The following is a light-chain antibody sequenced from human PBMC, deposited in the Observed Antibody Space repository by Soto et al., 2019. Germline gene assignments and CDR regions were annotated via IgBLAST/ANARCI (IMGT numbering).Light chain of an antibody. J-gene: IGKJ2*01. Sequence: EVVLTQSPGTLSLSPGERATLSCRASQSVTTNYFAWYQQKPGQSPRLLIVGSSDRATGIPDGFSGSGSGKAFTLTISRREPEDFAVYDCQQYGSSPPDTFGQGTKLEIK. CDR3: QQYGSSPPDT. V-gene: IGKV3-20*01. CDR2: GSS. CDR1: QSVTTNY.